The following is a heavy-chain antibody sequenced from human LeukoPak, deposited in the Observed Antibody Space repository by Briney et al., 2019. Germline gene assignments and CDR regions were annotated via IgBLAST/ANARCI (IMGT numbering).Heavy chain of an antibody. CDR1: GFTASSNY. CDR2: IYSGGST. J-gene: IGHJ4*02. CDR3: ARVLFVAYDSSYYFDY. V-gene: IGHV3-66*01. Sequence: GGSLRLSCAASGFTASSNYMSWVRQAPGKGLEWVSVIYSGGSTYYVDSVKGRFTISRDNSKNTLYLQMNSQRAEDTAVYYCARVLFVAYDSSYYFDYWGQGTLVTVSS. D-gene: IGHD3-22*01.